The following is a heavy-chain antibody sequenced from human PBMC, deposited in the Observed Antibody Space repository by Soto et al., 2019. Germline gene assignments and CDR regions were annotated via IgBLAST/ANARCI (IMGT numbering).Heavy chain of an antibody. CDR3: ATMGHCSNGVCSYYYYGMDV. CDR1: GFTFSHAW. V-gene: IGHV3-15*07. D-gene: IGHD2-8*01. CDR2: IKSKIDGGGS. J-gene: IGHJ6*02. Sequence: EVQLVESGGGLVKPGGSLRLSCGASGFTFSHAWMNWVRQPPGKGLEWVGRIKSKIDGGGSDYAAPVKGRFSISRDDSKDTLFLQMNSLKTEDTAVYFCATMGHCSNGVCSYYYYGMDVWGLGTTVTVSS.